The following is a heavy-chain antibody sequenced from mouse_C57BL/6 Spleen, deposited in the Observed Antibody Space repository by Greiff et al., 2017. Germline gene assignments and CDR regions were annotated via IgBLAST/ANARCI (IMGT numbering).Heavy chain of an antibody. Sequence: QVQLQQSGAELVRPGTSVKVSCKASGYAFTNYLIEWVKQRPGPGLDWIGVINPGSGGTNYNQKLKGKATLTADKTSSTAYMQLSSLTPEDAAVYFCGRWGYGRSFYAMGYWGQGTSVTVSS. V-gene: IGHV1-54*01. CDR3: GRWGYGRSFYAMGY. CDR2: INPGSGGT. CDR1: GYAFTNYL. J-gene: IGHJ4*01. D-gene: IGHD2-2*01.